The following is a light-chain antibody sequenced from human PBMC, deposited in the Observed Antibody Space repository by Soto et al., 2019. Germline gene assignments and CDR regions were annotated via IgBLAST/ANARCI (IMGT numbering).Light chain of an antibody. J-gene: IGKJ4*01. CDR1: QGMAPY. V-gene: IGKV1-27*01. CDR3: QKYNSAPLT. Sequence: DVQMTQSPSSLSAFVGDRVTITCRASQGMAPYLAWFQQKPGKIPKLLIYATSTLQSGVPSRFSGSGSGTDFTLTINSLQAEDGGTYYCQKYNSAPLTFGGGNKVEI. CDR2: ATS.